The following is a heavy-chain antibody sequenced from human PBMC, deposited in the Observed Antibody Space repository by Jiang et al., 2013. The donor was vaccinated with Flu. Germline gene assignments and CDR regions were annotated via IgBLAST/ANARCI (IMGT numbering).Heavy chain of an antibody. D-gene: IGHD6-13*01. Sequence: SLTCAISGDSVSSNSAAWNWIRQSPSRGLEWLGRTYYRSKWYNDYAVSVKSRITINPDTSKNQFSLQLNSVTPEDTAVYYCATGSYAAAGLDAFDIWGQGTMVTVSS. V-gene: IGHV6-1*01. CDR3: ATGSYAAAGLDAFDI. J-gene: IGHJ3*02. CDR1: GDSVSSNSAA. CDR2: TYYRSKWYN.